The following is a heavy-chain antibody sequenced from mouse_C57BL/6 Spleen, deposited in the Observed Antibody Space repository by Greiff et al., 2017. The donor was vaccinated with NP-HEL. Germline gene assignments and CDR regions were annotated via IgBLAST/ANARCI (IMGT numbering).Heavy chain of an antibody. CDR3: ARWGYYGSSYSWFAY. CDR2: IDPSDSYT. Sequence: QVQLQQPGAELVMPGASVKLSCKASGYTFTSYWMHWVKQRPGQGLEWIGEIDPSDSYTNYNQKFKGKSTLTVDKSSSTAYMQLSSLTSEDSAVYYWARWGYYGSSYSWFAYWGQGTLVTVSA. D-gene: IGHD1-1*01. J-gene: IGHJ3*01. V-gene: IGHV1-69*01. CDR1: GYTFTSYW.